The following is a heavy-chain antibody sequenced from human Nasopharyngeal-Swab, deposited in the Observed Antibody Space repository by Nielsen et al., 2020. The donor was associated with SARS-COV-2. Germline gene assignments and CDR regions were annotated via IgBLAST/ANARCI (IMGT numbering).Heavy chain of an antibody. D-gene: IGHD1-26*01. CDR1: GFTFGNYN. Sequence: GESLKISCEGSGFTFGNYNMNWVRQAPGKGLEWVSGISGSGGNTFVADSVKGRFTISRDNSKNTLYLQMSSLRVADTATYYCAKEGSIIVGTFFDSWGQGALVTVSS. CDR3: AKEGSIIVGTFFDS. CDR2: ISGSGGNT. J-gene: IGHJ4*02. V-gene: IGHV3-23*01.